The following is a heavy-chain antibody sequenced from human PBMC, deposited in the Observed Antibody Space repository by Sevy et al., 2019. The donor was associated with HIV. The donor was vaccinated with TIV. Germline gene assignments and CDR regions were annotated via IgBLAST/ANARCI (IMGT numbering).Heavy chain of an antibody. CDR1: GFTVSSNY. CDR2: IYSGGST. Sequence: GGSLRLSCAASGFTVSSNYMSWVRQAPGKGLEWVSVIYSGGSTYYADSVKGRFTISRDNSKNTLYLQMNSLRAEDTAVYYCARGGLYAKDPNANGMDVWGQGTTVTVSS. J-gene: IGHJ6*02. CDR3: ARGGLYAKDPNANGMDV. V-gene: IGHV3-53*01. D-gene: IGHD2-8*01.